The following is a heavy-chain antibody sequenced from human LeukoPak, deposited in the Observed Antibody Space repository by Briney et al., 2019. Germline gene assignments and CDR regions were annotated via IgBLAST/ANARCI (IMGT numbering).Heavy chain of an antibody. J-gene: IGHJ4*02. CDR1: GYSFTSYW. CDR2: FYPGDSST. V-gene: IGHV5-51*01. D-gene: IGHD6-13*01. CDR3: ARRFSTSWYLDY. Sequence: GESLKISCKGSGYSFTSYWIAWVRQMPGKGLEWMGSFYPGDSSTKYSPSFQGQVTISADKSISTAYLQWRSLKASDTAMYYCARRFSTSWYLDYWGQGTPVTVSS.